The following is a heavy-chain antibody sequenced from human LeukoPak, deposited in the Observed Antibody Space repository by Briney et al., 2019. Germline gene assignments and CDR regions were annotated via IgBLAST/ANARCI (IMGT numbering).Heavy chain of an antibody. D-gene: IGHD2-15*01. CDR1: GYTFTGYY. CDR2: INPNSGGT. Sequence: ASVKVSCKASGYTFTGYYMHWVRQAPGQGLEWMGWINPNSGGTNYAQKFQGRVTMTRDTSISTAYMELSRLRSDDTAGYCCARGIVGWGSDLDYWGQGTLVTVSS. CDR3: ARGIVGWGSDLDY. V-gene: IGHV1-2*02. J-gene: IGHJ4*02.